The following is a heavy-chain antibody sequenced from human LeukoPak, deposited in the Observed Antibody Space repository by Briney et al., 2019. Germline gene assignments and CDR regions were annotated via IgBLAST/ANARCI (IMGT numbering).Heavy chain of an antibody. V-gene: IGHV1-46*01. Sequence: ASVKVSCKASGYTFTSYYMHWVRQAPGQGLEWMGIINPSGGSTSYAQKFQGRVTMTRDMSTSTVYMELSSLRSEDTAVYYCARGSNKGIAAASSFDYWGQGTLVTVSS. CDR1: GYTFTSYY. CDR2: INPSGGST. D-gene: IGHD6-13*01. CDR3: ARGSNKGIAAASSFDY. J-gene: IGHJ4*02.